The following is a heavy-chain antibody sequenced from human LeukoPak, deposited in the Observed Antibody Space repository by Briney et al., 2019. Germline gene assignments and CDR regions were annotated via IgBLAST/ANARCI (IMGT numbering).Heavy chain of an antibody. Sequence: SEPLSLTCTVSGGSISSYYWSWIRQPAGKGLEWIGRIYTSGSTNYNPSLKSRVTMSVDTSKNQFSLKLSSVTAADTAVYYCAREGEYSSSSGAYYFDSWGQGALVTVSS. CDR1: GGSISSYY. D-gene: IGHD6-6*01. V-gene: IGHV4-4*07. CDR2: IYTSGST. J-gene: IGHJ4*02. CDR3: AREGEYSSSSGAYYFDS.